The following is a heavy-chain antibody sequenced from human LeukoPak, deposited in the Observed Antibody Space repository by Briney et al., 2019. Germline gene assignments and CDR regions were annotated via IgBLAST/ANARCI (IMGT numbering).Heavy chain of an antibody. V-gene: IGHV4-61*01. Sequence: TSETLSLTCDVSGVSINTCCYYWTWIGQPPGKGLEWIGYKYYSGSTRYNSSLRSRLTISLDTSKNQFSLRLTSVTAADTAVYYCARGRSYGFDFDSWGPGTLVIVSS. CDR2: KYYSGST. CDR3: ARGRSYGFDFDS. CDR1: GVSINTCCYY. J-gene: IGHJ4*02. D-gene: IGHD5-18*01.